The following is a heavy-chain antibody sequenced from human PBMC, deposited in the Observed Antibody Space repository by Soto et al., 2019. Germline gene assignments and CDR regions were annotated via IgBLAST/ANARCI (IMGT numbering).Heavy chain of an antibody. V-gene: IGHV4-31*03. CDR3: ARESKYDPSGYPPWFAP. CDR1: VASISSGGYY. CDR2: IYYSGST. J-gene: IGHJ5*02. D-gene: IGHD3-22*01. Sequence: QVQLQESGPGLVKPSQTLSLTCTVSVASISSGGYYWSWIRQHPGEGLELIGYIYYSGSTSYNPSLNSRVTISVDTSKNHYSLKLSSVTDADTAVYYCARESKYDPSGYPPWFAPWGQGTLVTVSS.